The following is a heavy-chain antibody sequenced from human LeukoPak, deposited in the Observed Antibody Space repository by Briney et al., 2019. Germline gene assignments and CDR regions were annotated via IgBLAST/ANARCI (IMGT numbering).Heavy chain of an antibody. J-gene: IGHJ4*02. CDR2: ISYDGSNK. Sequence: GGSLRLSCAASGFTFSSYAMHWVRQARDKGLEWVAVISYDGSNKYYADSVKGRFTISRDNSKNTLYLQMNSLRAEDTAVYYCARGGLRSKGGFDYWGQGTLVTVSS. D-gene: IGHD4-17*01. CDR3: ARGGLRSKGGFDY. V-gene: IGHV3-30-3*01. CDR1: GFTFSSYA.